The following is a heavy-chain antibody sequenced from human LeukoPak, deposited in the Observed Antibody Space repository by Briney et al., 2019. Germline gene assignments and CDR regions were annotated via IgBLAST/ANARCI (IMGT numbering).Heavy chain of an antibody. D-gene: IGHD1-1*01. CDR2: IRSKAYRGTT. V-gene: IGHV3-49*04. J-gene: IGHJ6*02. CDR3: TRGPMQLWVHNGRDV. Sequence: GGSLRLSCTTSGFTFGDHAMGWVRQAPGKGLEWVGFIRSKAYRGTTEYAAAVKGRFTISRDDLNSIAYLQMSSLKIEDTAIYYCTRGPMQLWVHNGRDVWGQGTTVTVSS. CDR1: GFTFGDHA.